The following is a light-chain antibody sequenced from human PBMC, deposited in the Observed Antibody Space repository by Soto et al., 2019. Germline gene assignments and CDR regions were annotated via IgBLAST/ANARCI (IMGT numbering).Light chain of an antibody. CDR2: KAA. CDR1: QSISSW. J-gene: IGKJ1*01. V-gene: IGKV1-5*03. CDR3: HQYET. Sequence: DIQMTQSPSTLSASVGDRVTITCRASQSISSWLAWYQQKPGKAPKLLIYKAASLESGVPSRFSGSGSGTEFPLTPSSLQPDDFATYYCHQYETFGKGTKVDIK.